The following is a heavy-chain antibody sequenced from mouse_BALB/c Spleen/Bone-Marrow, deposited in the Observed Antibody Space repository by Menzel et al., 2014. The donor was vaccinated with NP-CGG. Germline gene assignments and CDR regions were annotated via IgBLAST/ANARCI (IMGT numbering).Heavy chain of an antibody. CDR1: GFNTXDTY. J-gene: IGHJ3*01. CDR3: ASYYYGSSLFAY. CDR2: IDPANGNT. Sequence: VQLKQSGAELVKPGASVKLSCTASGFNTXDTYMHWVKQRPEQGLEWIGRIDPANGNTKYDPKFQGKATITADTSSNTAYLQLSSLTSEDTAVYYCASYYYGSSLFAYWGQGTLVTVSA. V-gene: IGHV14-3*02. D-gene: IGHD1-1*01.